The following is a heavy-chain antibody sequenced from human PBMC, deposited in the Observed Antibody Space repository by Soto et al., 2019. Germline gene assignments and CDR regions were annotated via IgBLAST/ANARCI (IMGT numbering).Heavy chain of an antibody. CDR3: ARDRGSWWFSDY. Sequence: PGGSLRLSCAASGFTFSSYAMHWVRQAPGKGLEWVAVISYDGSNKYYADSVKGRFTISRDNSKNTLYLQMNSLRAEDTAVYYCARDRGSWWFSDYWGQGTLVTVSS. D-gene: IGHD6-13*01. CDR2: ISYDGSNK. V-gene: IGHV3-30-3*01. CDR1: GFTFSSYA. J-gene: IGHJ4*02.